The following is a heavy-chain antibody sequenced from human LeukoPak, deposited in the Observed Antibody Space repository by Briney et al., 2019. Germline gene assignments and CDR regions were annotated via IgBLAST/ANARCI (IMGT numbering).Heavy chain of an antibody. J-gene: IGHJ4*02. CDR1: GYSFTDYW. Sequence: GKSLKISCKASGYSFTDYWIVWVRQMPGKGLEWMGAIYPGASDTRYSPSLDGQVTISADKSVSTTYLQWSSLQASDTAMYYCARPSSLYGGTSEDYWGQGTLVTVSS. CDR3: ARPSSLYGGTSEDY. V-gene: IGHV5-51*01. D-gene: IGHD4-23*01. CDR2: IYPGASDT.